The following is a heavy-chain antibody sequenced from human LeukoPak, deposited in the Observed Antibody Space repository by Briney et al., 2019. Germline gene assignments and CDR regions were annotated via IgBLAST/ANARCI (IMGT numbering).Heavy chain of an antibody. CDR1: GGSFSGYY. V-gene: IGHV4-34*01. D-gene: IGHD6-6*01. CDR2: INHSGST. Sequence: SETLSLTCAVYGGSFSGYYWSWIRQPPGKGLEWIGEINHSGSTNYNPSLKSRVTISVDTSKNQFSLQLNSVTPEDTAVYYCAREYSRSLSPWGQGTLVTVSS. CDR3: AREYSRSLSP. J-gene: IGHJ5*02.